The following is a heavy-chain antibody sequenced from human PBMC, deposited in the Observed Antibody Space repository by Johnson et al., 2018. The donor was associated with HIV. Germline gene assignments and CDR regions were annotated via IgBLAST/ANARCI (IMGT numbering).Heavy chain of an antibody. V-gene: IGHV3-7*03. CDR3: ARDDTWGDAFDI. J-gene: IGHJ3*02. D-gene: IGHD1-26*01. CDR1: GFTFSNYW. Sequence: VQLVESGGALVQPGGSLRLSCAASGFTFSNYWMSWVRQSPGKGLEWVANIKQDGSEKYYVDSVKGRFTISRDNAKNSLYLQMNSLRAEDTAVYYCARDDTWGDAFDIWGQGTMVTVSS. CDR2: IKQDGSEK.